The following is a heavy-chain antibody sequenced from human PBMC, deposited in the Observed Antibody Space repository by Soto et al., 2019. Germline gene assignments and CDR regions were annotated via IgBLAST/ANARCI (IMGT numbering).Heavy chain of an antibody. J-gene: IGHJ4*02. CDR3: VRAPGTGKYYFDY. V-gene: IGHV3-30*04. D-gene: IGHD7-27*01. CDR1: GFTFSSYV. CDR2: ISYDGSNK. Sequence: GGSLRLSCAASGFTFSSYVLHWVRQAPGKGLEWVAFISYDGSNKNYGDSVKGRFTISRDNSRSTLFLEMNSLRVEDTALYYCVRAPGTGKYYFDYWGQGSLVTV.